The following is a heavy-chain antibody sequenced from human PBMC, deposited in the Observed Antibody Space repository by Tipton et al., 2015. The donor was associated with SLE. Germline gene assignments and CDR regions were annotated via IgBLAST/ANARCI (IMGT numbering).Heavy chain of an antibody. CDR1: GGSISSGGYS. CDR2: IYHSGST. Sequence: TLSLTCTVSGGSISSGGYSWSWIRQPPGNGLEWIGYIYHSGSTYYNPSLKSRVTISVDRSKNQFSLKLSSVTAADTAVYYCARKGTGPFDYWVQGTLVTVSS. D-gene: IGHD2-8*02. V-gene: IGHV4-30-2*01. J-gene: IGHJ4*02. CDR3: ARKGTGPFDY.